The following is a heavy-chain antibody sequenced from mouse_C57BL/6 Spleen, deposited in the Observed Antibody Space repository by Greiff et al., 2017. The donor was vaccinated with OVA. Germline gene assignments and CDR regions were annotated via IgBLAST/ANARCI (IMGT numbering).Heavy chain of an antibody. D-gene: IGHD2-5*01. J-gene: IGHJ3*01. CDR2: INPNNGGT. V-gene: IGHV1-26*01. CDR1: GYTFTDYY. Sequence: VQLQQSGPELVKPGASVKLSCKASGYTFTDYYMNWVKQSHGKSLEWIGDINPNNGGTSYNQKFKGKATLTVDKFSSTAYMETRSLTAEDAADYYGARAYSNYVFAYWGQGTLVTVSA. CDR3: ARAYSNYVFAY.